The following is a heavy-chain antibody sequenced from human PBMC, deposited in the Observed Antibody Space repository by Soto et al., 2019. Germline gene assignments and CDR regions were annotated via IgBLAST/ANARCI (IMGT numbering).Heavy chain of an antibody. D-gene: IGHD1-26*01. Sequence: SVKVSCKASGFTFINSAIQWVRQARGQRLEWMGWIVVGSGHINYAQKFQERLSITRDMSTSTAYMELSSLTLEDTAVYYCAEVQGGGATFHFWGPRTLVTVSS. CDR1: GFTFINSA. CDR3: AEVQGGGATFHF. CDR2: IVVGSGHI. J-gene: IGHJ4*02. V-gene: IGHV1-58*02.